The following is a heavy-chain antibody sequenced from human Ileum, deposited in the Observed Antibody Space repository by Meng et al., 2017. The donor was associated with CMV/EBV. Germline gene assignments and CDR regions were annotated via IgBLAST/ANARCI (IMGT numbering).Heavy chain of an antibody. V-gene: IGHV3-53*01. CDR3: VGHQGRPRDGVRLV. Sequence: GESLKISCAASGFTVSSNYMSWVRQAPGKGLEWVSVIYSGGSTYYADSVKGRFTISRDNSKNTLYLHMNSLRAEDTAVYYCVGHQGRPRDGVRLVWGQGTQVTVSS. CDR1: GFTVSSNY. CDR2: IYSGGST. D-gene: IGHD3-10*01. J-gene: IGHJ4*02.